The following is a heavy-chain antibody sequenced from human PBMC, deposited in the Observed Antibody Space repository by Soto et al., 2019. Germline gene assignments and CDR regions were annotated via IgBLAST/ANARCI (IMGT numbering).Heavy chain of an antibody. CDR3: ARDLPRASGYRTSTYNWFDP. D-gene: IGHD5-12*01. J-gene: IGHJ5*02. Sequence: GESLKISCKGSGYSFASYWITWVRQMPGKGLEWMGRIDPTDSYTNYSSSFQGHVTFSVDKSISTAYLHWRGLKASDTAMYYFARDLPRASGYRTSTYNWFDPWGQGTLVTVSS. CDR2: IDPTDSYT. CDR1: GYSFASYW. V-gene: IGHV5-10-1*01.